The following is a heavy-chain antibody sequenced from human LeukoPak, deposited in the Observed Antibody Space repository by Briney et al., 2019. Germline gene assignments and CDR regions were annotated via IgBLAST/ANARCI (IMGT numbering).Heavy chain of an antibody. J-gene: IGHJ4*02. CDR3: ARDKGYYDFWSGYYPSSDY. D-gene: IGHD3-3*01. V-gene: IGHV1-18*01. CDR2: ISAYNGNT. Sequence: ASVKVSCKASGYTFTSYGISWVRQAPGQGLEWMGWISAYNGNTNYAQKLQGRVTMTTDTSTSTAYMELRSLRSDDTAVYYCARDKGYYDFWSGYYPSSDYWGQGTLVTVSS. CDR1: GYTFTSYG.